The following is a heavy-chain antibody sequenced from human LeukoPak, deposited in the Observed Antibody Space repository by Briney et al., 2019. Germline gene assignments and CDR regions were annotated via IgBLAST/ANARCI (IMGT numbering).Heavy chain of an antibody. Sequence: ASVKVSCKASGYSFSSHGISWLRQAPGQGLEWMAWISAYNGDTLSAQKFQGRVTMTTDTSTSTAYMELRSLRSDDTAVYYCARESPNIVVLLSAGYDAFDIWGQGTLVTVSS. D-gene: IGHD2-21*01. CDR3: ARESPNIVVLLSAGYDAFDI. J-gene: IGHJ3*02. CDR1: GYSFSSHG. V-gene: IGHV1-18*01. CDR2: ISAYNGDT.